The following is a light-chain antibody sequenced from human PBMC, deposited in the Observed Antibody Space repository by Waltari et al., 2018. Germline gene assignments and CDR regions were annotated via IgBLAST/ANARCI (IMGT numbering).Light chain of an antibody. CDR3: SSYISSSTLQL. Sequence: YQQHPCKAPRHMNYEVSKRASGVAKRFSGSKSGNTAFLTISGLQAEDEADYYCSSYISSSTLQLFGGGTSLTVL. CDR2: EVS. V-gene: IGLV2-14*03. J-gene: IGLJ2*01.